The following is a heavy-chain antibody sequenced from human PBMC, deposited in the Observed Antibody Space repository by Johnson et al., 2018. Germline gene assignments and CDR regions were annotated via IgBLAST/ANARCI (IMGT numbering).Heavy chain of an antibody. V-gene: IGHV3-30-3*01. Sequence: QVQLQESGGGVVQPGRSLRLSCAASGFTFSNYAMHWVRQAPGKGLEWVAVISYDGSDKYYGDTVQGSFTLSRDISKSTLYLQMNSLRAEDTAVNYVERFHEYYDSRPFDYWGQGTLVTGSS. D-gene: IGHD3-22*01. CDR2: ISYDGSDK. CDR3: ERFHEYYDSRPFDY. CDR1: GFTFSNYA. J-gene: IGHJ4*02.